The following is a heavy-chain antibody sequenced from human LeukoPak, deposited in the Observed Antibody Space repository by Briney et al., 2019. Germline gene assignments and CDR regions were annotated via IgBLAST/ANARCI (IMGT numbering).Heavy chain of an antibody. Sequence: GRSLRLSCAASGFTFSSYGMHWVRQAPGKGLEWVAFIRYDGSNKYYGDSVKGRFTISRDNSKNTLYLQMNSLRAEDTAVYHCAKILRGYSYGYYFDYWGQGTLVTVSS. D-gene: IGHD5-18*01. CDR2: IRYDGSNK. CDR3: AKILRGYSYGYYFDY. V-gene: IGHV3-30*02. CDR1: GFTFSSYG. J-gene: IGHJ4*02.